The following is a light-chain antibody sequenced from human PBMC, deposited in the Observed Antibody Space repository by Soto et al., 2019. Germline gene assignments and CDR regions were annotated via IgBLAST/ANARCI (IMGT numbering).Light chain of an antibody. CDR1: SSDVGGYNF. CDR2: DVD. J-gene: IGLJ2*01. CDR3: SSYSGSSTIVV. Sequence: QSALTQPASVSGSPGQSITISCTGTSSDVGGYNFVSWYQQHPGKAPRLMIFDVDNRPSGVSTRFSGSKSGNTASLTISGLQAEDEDDYYCSSYSGSSTIVVFGGGTKLTVL. V-gene: IGLV2-14*03.